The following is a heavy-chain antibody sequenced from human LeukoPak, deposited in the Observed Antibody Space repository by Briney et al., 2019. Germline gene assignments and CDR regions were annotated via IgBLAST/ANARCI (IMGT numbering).Heavy chain of an antibody. Sequence: SETLSLTCTVSGGSVSSYYWRWLRQPPEKGLEWIGYIYYSGSTSYNPSLKSRVSISVDTSNNQFSLKLTSVTAADTAVYYCARVRRSGSYPSYFDYWGQGTLVTVSS. CDR3: ARVRRSGSYPSYFDY. J-gene: IGHJ4*02. V-gene: IGHV4-59*02. CDR1: GGSVSSYY. D-gene: IGHD3-22*01. CDR2: IYYSGST.